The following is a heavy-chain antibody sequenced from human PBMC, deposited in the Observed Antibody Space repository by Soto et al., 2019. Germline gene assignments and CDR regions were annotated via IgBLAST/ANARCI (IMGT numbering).Heavy chain of an antibody. Sequence: SVKVSCKASGGTFSSYAISCVLQSPLQWLDWMGGIIPIFGTANYAQKFQGRVTITADESTSTAYMELSSLRSEDTAVYYCARESDVAAAGTVGYYYYGMDVWGQGTTVTVSS. V-gene: IGHV1-69*13. CDR3: ARESDVAAAGTVGYYYYGMDV. CDR1: GGTFSSYA. D-gene: IGHD6-13*01. CDR2: IIPIFGTA. J-gene: IGHJ6*02.